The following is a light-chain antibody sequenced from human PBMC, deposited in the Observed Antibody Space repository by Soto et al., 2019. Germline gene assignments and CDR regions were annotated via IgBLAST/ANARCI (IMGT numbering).Light chain of an antibody. Sequence: DIQMTQSPSSLSASVGDTVTITCRASQTISPYLNWYQQQPGKAPKLLIYGASTLQSGVPSRFRGGASGTDFTLTISSLQPEDFATYYCQQSYSAPQTFGHGTKVDIK. CDR3: QQSYSAPQT. CDR1: QTISPY. J-gene: IGKJ1*01. CDR2: GAS. V-gene: IGKV1-39*01.